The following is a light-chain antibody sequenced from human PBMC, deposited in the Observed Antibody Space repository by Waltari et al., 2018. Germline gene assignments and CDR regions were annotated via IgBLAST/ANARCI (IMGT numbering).Light chain of an antibody. CDR3: SSYTSSST. CDR2: DVS. J-gene: IGLJ2*01. CDR1: SSDIGGHNY. V-gene: IGLV2-14*01. Sequence: QSALTQPASVSGSPGQSITISCTGTSSDIGGHNYVSWYQQHPGKAPKLTIYDVSKRPAGVSNRFSASKSGNTASLTISGLQAEDEADYYCSSYTSSSTFGGGTKLTVL.